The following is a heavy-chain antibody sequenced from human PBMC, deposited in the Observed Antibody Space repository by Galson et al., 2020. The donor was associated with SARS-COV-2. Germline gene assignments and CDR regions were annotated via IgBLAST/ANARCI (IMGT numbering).Heavy chain of an antibody. CDR1: GGPFSRTTYY. Sequence: SETLSLTCTVAGGPFSRTTYYCGWIRRPPGNGREWSGSIKYIGSTYYNPSPKSRVTISVHTSRNKFSLKPSSVTAADTAFYFCARHGDNGDFYFDSWGQGTLVTVSS. J-gene: IGHJ4*02. D-gene: IGHD4-17*01. V-gene: IGHV4-39*01. CDR3: ARHGDNGDFYFDS. CDR2: IKYIGST.